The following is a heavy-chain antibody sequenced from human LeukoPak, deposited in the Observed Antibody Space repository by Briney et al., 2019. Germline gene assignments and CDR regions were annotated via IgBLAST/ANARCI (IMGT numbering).Heavy chain of an antibody. CDR3: TRHNYDRSGYGAFDI. V-gene: IGHV3-73*01. CDR2: IRSKTNNYAT. D-gene: IGHD3-22*01. J-gene: IGHJ3*02. Sequence: GGSLRLSCAASGFTFSGSDIHWVRQASGKGLEWVGHIRSKTNNYATADAASVKGRFTFSRDDSKNTAYIQMNSLKTEDTAVYYCTRHNYDRSGYGAFDIWGQGTMVTVSS. CDR1: GFTFSGSD.